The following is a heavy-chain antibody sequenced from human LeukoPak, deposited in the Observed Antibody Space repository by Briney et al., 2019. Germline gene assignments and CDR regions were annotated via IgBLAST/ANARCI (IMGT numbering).Heavy chain of an antibody. J-gene: IGHJ5*02. V-gene: IGHV3-23*01. CDR2: ITFSGLGS. Sequence: GGSLRLSCAASGFTFSSAGMTWVRQAPGKGLEWVSTITFSGLGSYYAESVKGRFTISRDNSKNMVYLQMNSLRAEDTAIYYCAVDGSGWSRSSWGQGTLVTVSS. CDR1: GFTFSSAG. CDR3: AVDGSGWSRSS. D-gene: IGHD6-19*01.